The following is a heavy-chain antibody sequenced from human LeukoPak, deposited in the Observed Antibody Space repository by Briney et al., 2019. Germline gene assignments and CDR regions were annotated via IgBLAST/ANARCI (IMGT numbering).Heavy chain of an antibody. V-gene: IGHV3-23*01. CDR3: VNGESFYGDYGFDY. D-gene: IGHD4-17*01. J-gene: IGHJ4*02. Sequence: GGSLRLSCAASGFTFSSYAMNWVRQAPGKGLQWVSSISDSGDSTYYADSVKGRFTISRDNSKNTLYLQMNNLRVEDTAVFYCVNGESFYGDYGFDYWGQGTLVTVSS. CDR2: ISDSGDST. CDR1: GFTFSSYA.